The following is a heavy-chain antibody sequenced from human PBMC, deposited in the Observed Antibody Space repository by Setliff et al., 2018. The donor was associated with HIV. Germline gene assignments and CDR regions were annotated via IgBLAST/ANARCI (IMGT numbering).Heavy chain of an antibody. CDR1: GYTFTGYY. CDR2: INPNSGGT. J-gene: IGHJ6*03. D-gene: IGHD3-3*01. Sequence: ASVKVSCKASGYTFTGYYMHWVRQAPGQGLEWMGWINPNSGGTKYAQKFQGWVTMTRDTSISTAYMELSRLRSDDTAMYYCARRSGFLDREDYYYYMDVWGKGTTVTVSS. V-gene: IGHV1-2*04. CDR3: ARRSGFLDREDYYYYMDV.